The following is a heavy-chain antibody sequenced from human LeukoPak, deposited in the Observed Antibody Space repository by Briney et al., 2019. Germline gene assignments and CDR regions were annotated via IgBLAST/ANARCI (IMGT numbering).Heavy chain of an antibody. CDR1: EFTFSSYA. J-gene: IGHJ5*01. Sequence: PGGSLRLSRAASEFTFSSYAMTWVRQAPGKGLEWVSGISGSGGSTYYADSVKGRFTISRDNSKNTLYLQMNSLRADDTAVYYCAKGSSTVTKNWFDSWGQGTLVTVSS. V-gene: IGHV3-23*01. CDR3: AKGSSTVTKNWFDS. CDR2: ISGSGGST. D-gene: IGHD4-17*01.